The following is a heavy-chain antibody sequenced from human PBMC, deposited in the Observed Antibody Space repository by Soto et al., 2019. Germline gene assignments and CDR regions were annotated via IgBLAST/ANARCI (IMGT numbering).Heavy chain of an antibody. J-gene: IGHJ5*02. V-gene: IGHV4-39*01. Sequence: SETLSLTCTVSGGSISSSSYYWGWIRQPPGKGLEWIGSIYYSGSTYYNPSLKSRVTISVDTSKNQFSLKLSSVTAADTAVYYCARHIGEYYDFWSGYSYSYNWFDPWGQGTLVTVS. CDR3: ARHIGEYYDFWSGYSYSYNWFDP. D-gene: IGHD3-3*01. CDR2: IYYSGST. CDR1: GGSISSSSYY.